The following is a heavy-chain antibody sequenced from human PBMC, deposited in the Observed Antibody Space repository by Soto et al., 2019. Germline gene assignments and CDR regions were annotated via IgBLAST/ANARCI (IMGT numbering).Heavy chain of an antibody. Sequence: EVQLLESGGGLVQPGGSLRLSCAASGFTFSSYAMSWVRQAPGKGLEWVSAISGSGGSTYYADSVKGRFTISRDNSKNTLYLQMNSLRAEDTAVYYCAKGDGGSGSYYYYHYYYGMDVWGQGTTVTVSS. CDR3: AKGDGGSGSYYYYHYYYGMDV. D-gene: IGHD3-10*01. CDR1: GFTFSSYA. V-gene: IGHV3-23*01. CDR2: ISGSGGST. J-gene: IGHJ6*02.